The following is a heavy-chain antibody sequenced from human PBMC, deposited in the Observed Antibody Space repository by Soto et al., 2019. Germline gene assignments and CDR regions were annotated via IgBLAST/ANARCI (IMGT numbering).Heavy chain of an antibody. CDR2: IYYSGST. D-gene: IGHD2-15*01. V-gene: IGHV4-30-4*01. CDR1: GGSISSGYYY. J-gene: IGHJ4*02. Sequence: PSETLSLTCTVSGGSISSGYYYWSWIRQPPGKGLEWIGYIYYSGSTYYNPSLKSRVTISVDTSKNQLSLKLSSVTAADTAVYYCARARGARYFDYWGQGTLVTVSS. CDR3: ARARGARYFDY.